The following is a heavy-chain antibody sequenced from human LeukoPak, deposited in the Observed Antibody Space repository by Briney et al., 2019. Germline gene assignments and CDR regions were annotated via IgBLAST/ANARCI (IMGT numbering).Heavy chain of an antibody. Sequence: ASVKVSCKASGYTFINYAIHWIRQAPGQGLEWMGRIDAANDDTKYSQKFQGRVTITRDTSANTAYMELNSLSSEDTAVYYCAGPNSGFVNWGQGTLVTVSS. V-gene: IGHV1-3*01. CDR3: AGPNSGFVN. D-gene: IGHD5-12*01. J-gene: IGHJ4*02. CDR2: IDAANDDT. CDR1: GYTFINYA.